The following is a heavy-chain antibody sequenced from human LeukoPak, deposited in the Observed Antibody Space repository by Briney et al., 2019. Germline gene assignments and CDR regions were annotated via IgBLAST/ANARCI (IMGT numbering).Heavy chain of an antibody. V-gene: IGHV3-9*01. CDR2: ISWNSGSI. Sequence: PGGSLRLSCAASGFTFDDYAMHWVRQAPGKGLEWVSGISWNSGSIGYADSVKGRFTISRDSAKNSLYLQMNSLRAEDTALYYCAKVGSNYAFDYWGQGTLVTVSS. CDR3: AKVGSNYAFDY. D-gene: IGHD4/OR15-4a*01. CDR1: GFTFDDYA. J-gene: IGHJ4*02.